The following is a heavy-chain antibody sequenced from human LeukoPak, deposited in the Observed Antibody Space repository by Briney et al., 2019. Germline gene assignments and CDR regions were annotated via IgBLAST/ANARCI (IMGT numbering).Heavy chain of an antibody. J-gene: IGHJ5*02. CDR1: GFGFNTCN. Sequence: GGSLRLSCAASGFGFNTCNMHWIRQAPGKGLEWVAFISFDGVNKYYADSVKGRFIISRDNSKSTLYLQLNSLRTEDTAMYYCVKTFYDIMTGDEGDWFDPWDQGTLVTVSS. D-gene: IGHD3-9*01. V-gene: IGHV3-30-3*01. CDR2: ISFDGVNK. CDR3: VKTFYDIMTGDEGDWFDP.